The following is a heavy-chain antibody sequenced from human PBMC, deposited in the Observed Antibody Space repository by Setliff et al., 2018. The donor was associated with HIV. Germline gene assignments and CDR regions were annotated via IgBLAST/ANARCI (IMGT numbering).Heavy chain of an antibody. Sequence: SETLSLTCTVSGGSISSGSYYWGWIRQPAGKGLEWIGHIYSSGSTNYNPSLKSRVTISVDTSMDQFSLMLDSVTAADTAVYYCARNSQKGIQPLLLASWGPGTLVTVS. J-gene: IGHJ4*02. V-gene: IGHV4-61*10. CDR2: IYSSGST. CDR1: GGSISSGSYY. D-gene: IGHD1-1*01. CDR3: ARNSQKGIQPLLLAS.